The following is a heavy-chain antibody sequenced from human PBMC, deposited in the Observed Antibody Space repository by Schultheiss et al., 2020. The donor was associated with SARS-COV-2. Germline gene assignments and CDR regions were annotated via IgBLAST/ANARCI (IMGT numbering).Heavy chain of an antibody. J-gene: IGHJ3*02. D-gene: IGHD4/OR15-4a*01. CDR3: ARDQDYGRNAFDI. CDR2: IYFTGIT. V-gene: IGHV4-59*01. CDR1: GSSITGFF. Sequence: SETLSLTCSVSGSSITGFFWTWIRQPPGKGLDPIGNIYFTGITKYNPSLKSRLTISIDTSKNQFSLKLGSVTAADTAVYYCARDQDYGRNAFDIWGQGTMVTVSS.